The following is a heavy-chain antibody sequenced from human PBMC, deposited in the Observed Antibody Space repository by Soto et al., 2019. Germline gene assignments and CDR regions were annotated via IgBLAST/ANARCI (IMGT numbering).Heavy chain of an antibody. CDR1: GFTFSDYY. V-gene: IGHV3-11*01. CDR2: ISSSGSTI. Sequence: GVLRLSCAASGFTFSDYYMSWIRQAPGKGLEWVSYISSSGSTIYYADSVKGRFTISRDNAKNSLYLQMNSLRAEDTAVYYCAREGSIAARLFDYWGQGTLVTVSS. D-gene: IGHD6-6*01. J-gene: IGHJ4*02. CDR3: AREGSIAARLFDY.